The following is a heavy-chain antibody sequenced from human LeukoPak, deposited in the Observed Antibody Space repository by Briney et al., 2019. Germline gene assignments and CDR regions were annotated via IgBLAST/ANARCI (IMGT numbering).Heavy chain of an antibody. CDR3: VRRRYNYGFDS. D-gene: IGHD5-18*01. V-gene: IGHV4-4*07. Sequence: SETLSLACTVSGGSINNYYWSWIRQPAGKGLEWIGRIYSSGSTNYNPSLKSRVTMSVDKSKNQFSLKLSSVTAADTAVFYCVRRRYNYGFDSWGQGSLVTVSS. J-gene: IGHJ4*02. CDR2: IYSSGST. CDR1: GGSINNYY.